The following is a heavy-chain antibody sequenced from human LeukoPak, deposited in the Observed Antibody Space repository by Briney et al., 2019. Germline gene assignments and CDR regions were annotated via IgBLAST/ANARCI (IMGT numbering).Heavy chain of an antibody. V-gene: IGHV3-33*08. CDR2: IWGDGRNK. Sequence: GGSLTVSCAASGFTFSSYGMHWVRQAPGNGLEWVAVIWGDGRNKYYADSVKGRFTISRDNSKNTLYLQMNSLRAEDTAVYYCARAAGYYYDSSGYYLDAFDIWGQGTTVTFSS. D-gene: IGHD3-22*01. CDR1: GFTFSSYG. J-gene: IGHJ3*02. CDR3: ARAAGYYYDSSGYYLDAFDI.